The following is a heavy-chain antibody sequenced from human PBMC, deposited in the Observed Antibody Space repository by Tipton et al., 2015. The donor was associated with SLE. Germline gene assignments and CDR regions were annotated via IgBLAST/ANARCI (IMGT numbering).Heavy chain of an antibody. Sequence: QSGAEVKKPGASVKVSCKASGYTFTTFDITWVRQAPGQGLEWMGWIGAYNNNTNYAQKLQDRVTMTTDTSTSTAYMELRSLRSDDTAVYYCAQRQGPWGQGTLVTVSS. J-gene: IGHJ5*02. CDR2: IGAYNNNT. CDR1: GYTFTTFD. V-gene: IGHV1-18*01. CDR3: AQRQGP. D-gene: IGHD6-25*01.